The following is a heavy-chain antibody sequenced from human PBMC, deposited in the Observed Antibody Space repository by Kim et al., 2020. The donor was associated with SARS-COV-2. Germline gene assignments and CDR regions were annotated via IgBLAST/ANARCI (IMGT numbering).Heavy chain of an antibody. CDR2: ISSSGSTI. CDR3: ASLTYYDFWSGYPKGYGMDV. V-gene: IGHV3-48*03. CDR1: GFTFSSYE. D-gene: IGHD3-3*01. Sequence: GGSLRLSCAASGFTFSSYEMNWVRQAPGKGLEWVSYISSSGSTIYYADSVKGRFTISRDNAKNSLYLQMNSLRAEDTAVYYCASLTYYDFWSGYPKGYGMDVWGQGTTVTVSS. J-gene: IGHJ6*02.